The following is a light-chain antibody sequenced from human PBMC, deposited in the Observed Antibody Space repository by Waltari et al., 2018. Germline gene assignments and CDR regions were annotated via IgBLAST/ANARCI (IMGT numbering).Light chain of an antibody. CDR3: QQYNNWPLTVT. Sequence: EIVMTQSPATVSVSPGERATLSCRASQSISTNLAWYQQNPGRAPRLLIYGASTRATGIPVRFSGSGSGTEFTLTISSLQSEDFGLYYCQQYNNWPLTVTFGQGTRLDI. CDR2: GAS. J-gene: IGKJ5*01. CDR1: QSISTN. V-gene: IGKV3D-15*01.